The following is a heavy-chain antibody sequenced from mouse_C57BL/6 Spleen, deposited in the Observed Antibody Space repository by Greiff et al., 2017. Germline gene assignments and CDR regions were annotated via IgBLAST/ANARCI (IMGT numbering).Heavy chain of an antibody. J-gene: IGHJ1*03. D-gene: IGHD1-1*01. CDR3: ARPGTSYWYFDV. V-gene: IGHV1-39*01. CDR2: INPNYGTT. CDR1: GYSFTDYN. Sequence: EVKLVESGPELVKPGASVKISCKASGYSFTDYNMNWVKQSNGKSLEWIGVINPNYGTTSYNQEFKGKATLTVDQSSSTAYMQLNSLTSEDSAVYYCARPGTSYWYFDVWGTGTTVTVSS.